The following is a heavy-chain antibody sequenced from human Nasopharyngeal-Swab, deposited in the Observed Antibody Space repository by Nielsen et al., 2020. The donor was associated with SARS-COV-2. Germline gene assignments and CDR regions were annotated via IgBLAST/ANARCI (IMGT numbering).Heavy chain of an antibody. J-gene: IGHJ4*02. D-gene: IGHD6-13*01. Sequence: SVKVSCKASGGTFSSYAISWVRQAPGKGLEWMGGIIPIFGTANYAQKFQGRVTITADESTSTAYMELSSLRSEDTAVYYFAIRTYSRPIDYWGQGTLVTVSS. CDR1: GGTFSSYA. CDR2: IIPIFGTA. V-gene: IGHV1-69*13. CDR3: AIRTYSRPIDY.